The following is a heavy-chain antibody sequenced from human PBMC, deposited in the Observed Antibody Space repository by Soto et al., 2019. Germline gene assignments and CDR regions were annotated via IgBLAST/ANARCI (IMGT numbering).Heavy chain of an antibody. V-gene: IGHV3-74*01. CDR3: ARPRYDGSGTPFDH. J-gene: IGHJ4*02. Sequence: EVQLVESGGGLVQPGGSLRLSCAASGFTLSSYWMHWVRQAPGKGLVWVSRLNGDGSTTSYADSVKDRFIISRDNAKNMLYLQMNSLRAEDTAVYYCARPRYDGSGTPFDHWGQGTLVTVSS. D-gene: IGHD3-22*01. CDR1: GFTLSSYW. CDR2: LNGDGSTT.